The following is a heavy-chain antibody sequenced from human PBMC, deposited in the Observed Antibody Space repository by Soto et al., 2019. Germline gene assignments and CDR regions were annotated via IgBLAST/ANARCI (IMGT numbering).Heavy chain of an antibody. CDR2: IYYSGST. Sequence: PSETLSLTCTVSGGSISSSSYYWGWIRQPPGKGLEWIGSIYYSGSTYYNPSLKSRVTISVDTSKNQFSLELSSVTAADTAVYYCARVALDYNYFDYWGQGMLVTVSS. V-gene: IGHV4-39*07. D-gene: IGHD3-16*01. CDR3: ARVALDYNYFDY. J-gene: IGHJ4*02. CDR1: GGSISSSSYY.